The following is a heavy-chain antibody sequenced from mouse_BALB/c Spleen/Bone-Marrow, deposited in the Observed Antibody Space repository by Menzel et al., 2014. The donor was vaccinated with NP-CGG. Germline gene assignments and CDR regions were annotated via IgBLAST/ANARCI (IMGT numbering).Heavy chain of an antibody. CDR2: IRSKSNNYPT. Sequence: VQLQQSGGGLVQPKGSLKLSCAASGLTFNTYAMNWVRQAPGKGLEWVARIRSKSNNYPTYYADSVKDRFTISRDDSQSMLYLQMNNLKTEDPAMYYCVTSTYFDVWGAGTTVTVSS. CDR3: VTSTYFDV. V-gene: IGHV10-1*02. D-gene: IGHD6-1*01. J-gene: IGHJ1*01. CDR1: GLTFNTYA.